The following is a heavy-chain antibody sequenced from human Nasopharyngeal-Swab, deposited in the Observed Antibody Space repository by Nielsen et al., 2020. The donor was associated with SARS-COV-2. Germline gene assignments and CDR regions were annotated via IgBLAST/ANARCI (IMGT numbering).Heavy chain of an antibody. Sequence: GESLKISCAASGFTFSSYWMSWVRQAPGKGLEWVANIKQDGSEKYYVDSVKGRFTISRDNAKNSLYLQMNSLRAEDTAVYYCAKPRLAYYYYGMDVWGQGTTVTVSS. CDR3: AKPRLAYYYYGMDV. J-gene: IGHJ6*02. V-gene: IGHV3-7*01. CDR2: IKQDGSEK. CDR1: GFTFSSYW.